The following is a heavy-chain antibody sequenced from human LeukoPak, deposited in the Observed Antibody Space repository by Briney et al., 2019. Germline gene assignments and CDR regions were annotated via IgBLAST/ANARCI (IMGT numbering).Heavy chain of an antibody. CDR3: ARYSPIAAAGTEWFDP. Sequence: PSEALSLTCAVYGGSFSGYYWSWIRQPPGKGLEWIGEINHSGSTNYNPSLKSRVTISVDTSKNQFSLKLSSVTAADTAVYYCARYSPIAAAGTEWFDPWGQGTPVTVSS. J-gene: IGHJ5*02. D-gene: IGHD6-13*01. CDR1: GGSFSGYY. CDR2: INHSGST. V-gene: IGHV4-34*01.